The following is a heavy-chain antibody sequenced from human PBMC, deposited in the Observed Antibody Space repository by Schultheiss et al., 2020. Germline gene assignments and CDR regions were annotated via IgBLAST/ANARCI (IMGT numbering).Heavy chain of an antibody. Sequence: GESLKISCAASGFTFSSYAMHWVRQAPGKGLEWVAVISYDGSNKYYADSVKGRFTISRDNAKNSLYLQMNSLRAEDTDVYYCAREDVVVIAMDVWGQGTTVTVSS. J-gene: IGHJ6*02. CDR2: ISYDGSNK. CDR1: GFTFSSYA. D-gene: IGHD2-21*01. CDR3: AREDVVVIAMDV. V-gene: IGHV3-30-3*01.